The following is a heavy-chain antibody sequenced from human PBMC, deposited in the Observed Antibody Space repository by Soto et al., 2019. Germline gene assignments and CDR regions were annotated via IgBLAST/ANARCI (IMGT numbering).Heavy chain of an antibody. D-gene: IGHD4-17*01. CDR1: GGSISSYY. V-gene: IGHV4-59*08. Sequence: QVQLQESGPGLVKPSETLSLTCTVSGGSISSYYWSWIRQPPGKGLEWIGYIYSSGSTNYNPSLXXRXYISVDPSKNHFSLQLSSVTAADQAVYYCGSHPAVTDHYFDHWRQGALVTVSS. J-gene: IGHJ4*02. CDR3: GSHPAVTDHYFDH. CDR2: IYSSGST.